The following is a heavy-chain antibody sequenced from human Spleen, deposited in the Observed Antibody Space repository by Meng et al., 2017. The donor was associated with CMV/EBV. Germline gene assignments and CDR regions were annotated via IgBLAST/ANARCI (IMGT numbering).Heavy chain of an antibody. CDR2: IYHSGST. CDR1: GVSISSSSYY. D-gene: IGHD4-11*01. V-gene: IGHV4-39*07. J-gene: IGHJ4*02. Sequence: SETLSLTCTVSGVSISSSSYYWGWIRQPPGKGLEWIGTIYHSGSTYHNPSLKSRITISVDTSKKQFSLKVSSVTAADMAVYCCARDRDVNYGRFDYWGQGTVVTVS. CDR3: ARDRDVNYGRFDY.